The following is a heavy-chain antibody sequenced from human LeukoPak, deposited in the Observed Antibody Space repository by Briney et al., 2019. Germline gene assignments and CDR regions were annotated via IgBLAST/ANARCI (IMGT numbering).Heavy chain of an antibody. CDR1: GFTFSSYS. D-gene: IGHD4-17*01. CDR3: ARELGDSFDY. CDR2: ISSSSSYI. V-gene: IGHV3-21*01. J-gene: IGHJ4*02. Sequence: GGSLRLSCAASGFTFSSYSMNWVRQAPGKGLEWVSSISSSSSYIYYADSVKGRFTISRDNAKNSLYLRMNSLRAEDTAVYYCARELGDSFDYWGQGTLVTVSS.